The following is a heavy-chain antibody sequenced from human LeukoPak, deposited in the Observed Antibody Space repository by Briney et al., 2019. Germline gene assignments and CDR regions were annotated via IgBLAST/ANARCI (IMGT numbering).Heavy chain of an antibody. CDR3: ARDLRGRYYGSSGYYLGYYYYGMDV. D-gene: IGHD3-22*01. V-gene: IGHV3-74*01. Sequence: GGSLRLSCAASGFTFSSYWMHWVRQAPGKGLVWVSRINSDGSSTSYADSVKGRFTISRDNAKNTLYLQMNSLRAEDTAVYYCARDLRGRYYGSSGYYLGYYYYGMDVWGQGTTVTVSS. CDR2: INSDGSST. CDR1: GFTFSSYW. J-gene: IGHJ6*02.